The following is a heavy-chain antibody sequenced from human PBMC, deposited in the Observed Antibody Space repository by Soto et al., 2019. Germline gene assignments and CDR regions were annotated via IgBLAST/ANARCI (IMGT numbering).Heavy chain of an antibody. CDR1: GFTFSSYA. CDR2: ISRNGGRT. D-gene: IGHD3-10*02. V-gene: IGHV3-64*01. Sequence: PGGSLRLSCAASGFTFSSYAMHWVRQAPGKGLEWVSNISRNGGRTSYVNSVKGRFTISRDNAKNSLYLQMNSLRVEDTAVYYCAKDARLLRSGLFDYWGQGTLVTVSS. J-gene: IGHJ4*02. CDR3: AKDARLLRSGLFDY.